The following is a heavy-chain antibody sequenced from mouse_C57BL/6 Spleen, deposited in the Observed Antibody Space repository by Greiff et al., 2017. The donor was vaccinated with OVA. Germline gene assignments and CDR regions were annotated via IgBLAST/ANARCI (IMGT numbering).Heavy chain of an antibody. D-gene: IGHD1-2*01. CDR3: ARGGAHYDGNYYAMDY. V-gene: IGHV5-16*01. Sequence: EVKLMESEGGLVQPGSSMKLSCTASGFTFSDYYMAWVRQVPEKGLEWVANINYDGSSTSSLDSLKSRFIISRDNAKNNLYLQMSSLKSKDTATYYCARGGAHYDGNYYAMDYWGQGTSVTVSS. J-gene: IGHJ4*01. CDR2: INYDGSST. CDR1: GFTFSDYY.